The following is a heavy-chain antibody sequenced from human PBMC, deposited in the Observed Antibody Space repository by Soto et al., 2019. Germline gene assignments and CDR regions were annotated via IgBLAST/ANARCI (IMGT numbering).Heavy chain of an antibody. D-gene: IGHD1-26*01. Sequence: EVQLVESGGGLVHPGGSLRLSCAASGFTVSSDYMSWVRQAPGKGLEWVSVIYSGGSTYYADSVKGTFTISRDNSKNMLHIQIKSMRAEDTAVYYCARDPGDRNGMSVWGQGTTVTVSS. CDR3: ARDPGDRNGMSV. V-gene: IGHV3-66*01. J-gene: IGHJ6*02. CDR1: GFTVSSDY. CDR2: IYSGGST.